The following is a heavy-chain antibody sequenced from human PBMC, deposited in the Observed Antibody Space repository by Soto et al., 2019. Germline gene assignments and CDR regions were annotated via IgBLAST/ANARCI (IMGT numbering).Heavy chain of an antibody. Sequence: SETLSLTCTVSGGSISSYYWSWIRQPPGKGLEWIGYIYYSGSTNYNPSLKSRVTISVDTSKNQFSLELSSVTAADTAVYYCARDRGGHANWNFYAFDIWGQGTMVTVSS. J-gene: IGHJ3*02. CDR1: GGSISSYY. CDR3: ARDRGGHANWNFYAFDI. D-gene: IGHD1-7*01. CDR2: IYYSGST. V-gene: IGHV4-59*01.